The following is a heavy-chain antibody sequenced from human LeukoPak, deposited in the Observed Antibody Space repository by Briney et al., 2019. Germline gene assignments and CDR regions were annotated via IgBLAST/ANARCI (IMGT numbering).Heavy chain of an antibody. Sequence: SETLYLTCTFSGVSYSPGHWSWIRQPPGKGLEWIGVICDNGNTDYNPSLKSRVTISVDTSKRQFSLKLSSLAAADTAVYYCATGRDSYKTGHWGQGTLVTVSS. D-gene: IGHD5-24*01. CDR2: ICDNGNT. CDR3: ATGRDSYKTGH. CDR1: GVSYSPGH. J-gene: IGHJ4*02. V-gene: IGHV4-59*03.